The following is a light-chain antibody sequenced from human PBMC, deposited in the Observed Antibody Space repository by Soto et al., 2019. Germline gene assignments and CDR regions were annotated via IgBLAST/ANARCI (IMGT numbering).Light chain of an antibody. CDR3: QRYGSSPLT. CDR1: QSVSSNY. CDR2: DAS. J-gene: IGKJ4*01. Sequence: EIVLTQSPGTLSLSPGERATLSCRASQSVSSNYLAWYKQKPGQAPRLLIYDASSSATGIPDRFSGSGSGTDFTLTISRLEPEDFAVYYCQRYGSSPLTFGGGTKVEIK. V-gene: IGKV3-20*01.